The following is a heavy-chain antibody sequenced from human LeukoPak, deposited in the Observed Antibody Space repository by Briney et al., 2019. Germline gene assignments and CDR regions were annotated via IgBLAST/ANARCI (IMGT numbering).Heavy chain of an antibody. CDR1: GYAFTDYD. V-gene: IGHV1-8*01. CDR3: ARAPEGYGDFYFDY. Sequence: ASVKVSCKASGYAFTDYDINWVRQATGQGLEWMGWMNPNSGNTGYTQKFQGRVTMTRNISISTAYMELSSLRSEDTAVYYCARAPEGYGDFYFDYWGQGTLVTVSS. J-gene: IGHJ4*02. CDR2: MNPNSGNT. D-gene: IGHD4-17*01.